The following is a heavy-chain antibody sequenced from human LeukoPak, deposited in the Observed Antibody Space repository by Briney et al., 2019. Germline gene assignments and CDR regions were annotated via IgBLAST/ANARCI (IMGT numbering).Heavy chain of an antibody. D-gene: IGHD4-17*01. CDR3: ASQTTVKYYFDY. J-gene: IGHJ4*02. CDR2: IYCGGST. CDR1: GFTVSSYY. Sequence: GGSLRLSCAASGFTVSSYYMSWVRQAPGKGLEWVSVIYCGGSTYYADSVKGRFTISRDNSKNTLYLQMNSLRAEDTAVYYCASQTTVKYYFDYWGQGSLVNVSS. V-gene: IGHV3-53*01.